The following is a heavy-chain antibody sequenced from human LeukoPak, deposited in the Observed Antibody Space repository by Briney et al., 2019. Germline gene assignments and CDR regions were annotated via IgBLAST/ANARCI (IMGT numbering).Heavy chain of an antibody. CDR1: GFTFSSYA. CDR3: AKGRGAAGLGRYYFDY. CDR2: ISYDGSNE. J-gene: IGHJ4*02. Sequence: QPGRSLRLSCAASGFTFSSYAMHWVRQAPGKGLEWVAIISYDGSNEYYADSVKGRFTISRDNSKNTLNLQMNSLRAEDTAMYYCAKGRGAAGLGRYYFDYWGQGTLVTVSS. V-gene: IGHV3-30*04. D-gene: IGHD6-13*01.